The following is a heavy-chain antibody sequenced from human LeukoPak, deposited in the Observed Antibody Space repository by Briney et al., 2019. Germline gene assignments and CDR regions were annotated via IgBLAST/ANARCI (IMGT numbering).Heavy chain of an antibody. CDR3: ARVGYSSGWYYDAFDI. J-gene: IGHJ3*02. V-gene: IGHV4-59*12. CDR1: GGSISSYY. CDR2: IYYSGST. D-gene: IGHD6-19*01. Sequence: PSETLSLTCTVSGGSISSYYWSWIRQPPGKGLEWIGYIYYSGSTNYNPSLKSRVTISVDTSKNQFSLKLSSVTAADTAVYYCARVGYSSGWYYDAFDIWGQGTWSPSLQ.